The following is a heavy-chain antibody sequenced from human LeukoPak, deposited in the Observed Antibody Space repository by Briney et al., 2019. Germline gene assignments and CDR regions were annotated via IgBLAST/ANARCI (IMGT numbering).Heavy chain of an antibody. Sequence: GGSLRLSCEASGFTFSSCDMHWVRQAPGKGLEWVAVIWYDGSNKYYADSVKGRFTISRDNSKNTLNVQMNSLRAEDTAVYYCERGAGNGVVYAFDIWGQGTMVTVSS. CDR2: IWYDGSNK. J-gene: IGHJ3*02. CDR1: GFTFSSCD. V-gene: IGHV3-33*01. CDR3: ERGAGNGVVYAFDI. D-gene: IGHD3-3*01.